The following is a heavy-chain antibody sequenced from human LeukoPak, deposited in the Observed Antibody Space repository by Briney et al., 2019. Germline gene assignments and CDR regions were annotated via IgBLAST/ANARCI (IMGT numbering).Heavy chain of an antibody. Sequence: SETLSLTCTVSGGSISSYYWSWIRQPPGKGLEWIGYIYYSGSTNYNPSLKSRVTISVDTSKNQYSLKLSSVTAADTAVYYCARHEAGGGGGSLWGQGTLVTVSS. J-gene: IGHJ4*02. V-gene: IGHV4-59*08. D-gene: IGHD2-15*01. CDR3: ARHEAGGGGGSL. CDR2: IYYSGST. CDR1: GGSISSYY.